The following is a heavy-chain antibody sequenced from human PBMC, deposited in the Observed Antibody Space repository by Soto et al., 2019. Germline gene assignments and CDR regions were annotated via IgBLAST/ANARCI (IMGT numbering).Heavy chain of an antibody. CDR1: GYSFTSYW. CDR3: ARGGWDPYWYFDL. Sequence: ESLKISCKGSGYSFTSYWIAWVRQVPGKGLEWMGIINPGDSDTRHSPSFQGQVTISVDKSITAAYLQWSSLKASDTAMYYCARGGWDPYWYFDLWGRGTLVTVSS. CDR2: INPGDSDT. V-gene: IGHV5-51*01. D-gene: IGHD6-19*01. J-gene: IGHJ2*01.